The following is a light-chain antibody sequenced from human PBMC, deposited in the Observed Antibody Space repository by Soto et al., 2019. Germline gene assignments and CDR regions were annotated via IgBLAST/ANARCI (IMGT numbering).Light chain of an antibody. J-gene: IGLJ3*02. CDR1: SSDVGGYNY. CDR3: TSFTTISTWV. Sequence: QSALTQPPSLSGTPGQRVTISCSGTSSDVGGYNYVSWFQQHPGKAPKLKIYEVSNRPSGVSNRFSGSKSGNTASLTISELQAEDEADYYCTSFTTISTWVFGGGTKLTVL. CDR2: EVS. V-gene: IGLV2-14*01.